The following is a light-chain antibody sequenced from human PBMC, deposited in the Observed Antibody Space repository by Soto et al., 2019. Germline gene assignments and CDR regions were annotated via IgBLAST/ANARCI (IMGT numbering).Light chain of an antibody. CDR3: QQRSDWPST. J-gene: IGKJ4*01. CDR2: DAS. V-gene: IGKV3-11*01. Sequence: DIVLTQSPATLSLSPGERATLSCTASQSVSRYLAWYQQKPGQAPRLLIYDASDRATGIPARFSGSGSGTDFTLTISSLEPEDFAVYYCQQRSDWPSTFGGGTKVQIK. CDR1: QSVSRY.